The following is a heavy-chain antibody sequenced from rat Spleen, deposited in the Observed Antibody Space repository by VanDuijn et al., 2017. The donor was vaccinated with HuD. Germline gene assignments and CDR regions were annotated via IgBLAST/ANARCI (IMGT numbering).Heavy chain of an antibody. J-gene: IGHJ2*01. CDR3: ASSYY. CDR2: MWNNGGT. D-gene: IGHD1-7*01. V-gene: IGHV2-47*01. Sequence: QVXXEESGPXXXQPXXTLXXXCTXXXLSXXSNXXXWIRVTPGKGLEWMGVMWNNGGTDYNSTIKSRLSISRDTSKSQVFLKRNSLQTEDTAMYFCASSYYWGQGVMVTVSS. CDR1: XLSXXSNX.